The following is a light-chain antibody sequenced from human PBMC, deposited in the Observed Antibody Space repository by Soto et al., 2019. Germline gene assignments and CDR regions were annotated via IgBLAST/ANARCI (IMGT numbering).Light chain of an antibody. J-gene: IGKJ3*01. Sequence: DIVMTQSPDSLSVSLGERATINCKSSQSVLYSSNNKNCLAWYQQKPVQSPKLLIYWASTRESGVPDRFSGSGSGTDFTLTISSLQAEDVAVYYCQQCYNTPSFGPGTKVDI. CDR3: QQCYNTPS. CDR1: QSVLYSSNNKNC. V-gene: IGKV4-1*01. CDR2: WAS.